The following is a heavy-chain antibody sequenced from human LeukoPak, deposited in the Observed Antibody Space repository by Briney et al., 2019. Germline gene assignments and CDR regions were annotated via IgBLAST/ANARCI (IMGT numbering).Heavy chain of an antibody. J-gene: IGHJ5*02. CDR3: ARGVVPAAIWQNWFDP. D-gene: IGHD2-2*01. V-gene: IGHV4-39*07. Sequence: KPSETLSLTCTVSGGSISSSSYIWGWIRQPPGKGLEWIGSINYSGSTYDNPSLKSRVTTSVDTSNNQFSLKLSSVTAADTAVYYCARGVVPAAIWQNWFDPWGQGTLVIVSS. CDR2: INYSGST. CDR1: GGSISSSSYI.